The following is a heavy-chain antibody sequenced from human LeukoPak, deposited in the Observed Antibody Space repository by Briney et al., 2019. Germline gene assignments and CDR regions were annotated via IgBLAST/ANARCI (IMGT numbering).Heavy chain of an antibody. CDR2: ISSDGTTT. J-gene: IGHJ4*02. Sequence: GGSLRLSCAVSGFTFSNDWTHWVRQGPGKGLVWISRISSDGTTTDYADSVKGRFTISRDNAKNTLYLQMDSLRAEDTAVYYCAGRWSFDYWGQGALVTVSS. CDR1: GFTFSNDW. D-gene: IGHD2-15*01. V-gene: IGHV3-74*01. CDR3: AGRWSFDY.